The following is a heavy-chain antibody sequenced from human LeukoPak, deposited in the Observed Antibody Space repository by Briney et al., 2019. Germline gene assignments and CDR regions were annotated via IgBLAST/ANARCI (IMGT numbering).Heavy chain of an antibody. CDR1: GGSISSGGNY. J-gene: IGHJ6*02. CDR3: ARNELISSNYYYYGMDV. Sequence: PSETLSLTCTVSGGSISSGGNYWTWIRQNPGKGLEWIGYKNYSGNAYYSPSLKSRITISVDTSKNQFSLKLSSVTAADTAMYYCARNELISSNYYYYGMDVWGQGTTVTVSS. CDR2: KNYSGNA. V-gene: IGHV4-31*03.